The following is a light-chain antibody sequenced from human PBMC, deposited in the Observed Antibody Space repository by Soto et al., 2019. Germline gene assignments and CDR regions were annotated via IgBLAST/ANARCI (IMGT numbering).Light chain of an antibody. CDR1: QSVSNNY. CDR2: GAS. Sequence: VLTQSPGTLSLSPGERASLSCMASQSVSNNYLAWYQQKPGQAPRLIIYGASNRATGIPDRFSGSGSGTEFSLTISSLQSEDFAVYYCQPYDNWPPITXGQGTRLEIK. J-gene: IGKJ5*01. CDR3: QPYDNWPPIT. V-gene: IGKV3-20*01.